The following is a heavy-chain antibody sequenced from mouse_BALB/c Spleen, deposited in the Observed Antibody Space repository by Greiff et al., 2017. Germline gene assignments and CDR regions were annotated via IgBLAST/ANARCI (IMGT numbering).Heavy chain of an antibody. V-gene: IGHV1-9*01. Sequence: VQLQQSGAELAKPGASVKMSCKASGYTFTSYWMHWVKQRPGHGLEWIGEILPGSGSTNYNEKFKGKATFTADTSSNTAYMQLSSLTSEDSAVYYCARRRPVPDYWGQGTTLTVSS. J-gene: IGHJ2*01. CDR1: GYTFTSYW. D-gene: IGHD2-12*01. CDR3: ARRRPVPDY. CDR2: ILPGSGST.